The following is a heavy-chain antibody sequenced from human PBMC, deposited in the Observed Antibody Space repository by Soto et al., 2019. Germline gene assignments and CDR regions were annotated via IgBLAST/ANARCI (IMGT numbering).Heavy chain of an antibody. D-gene: IGHD6-13*01. Sequence: SQTLSLTCAICADRVSSNSAAWNWIRQSPSRGLEWLGRTYYRSKWYNDYAVSVKSRITINPDTSKNQFSLQLHSVTPEDTAVYYCARAKPGIAAAGINAFDIWGQGTMVTVSS. CDR3: ARAKPGIAAAGINAFDI. CDR2: TYYRSKWYN. V-gene: IGHV6-1*01. J-gene: IGHJ3*02. CDR1: ADRVSSNSAA.